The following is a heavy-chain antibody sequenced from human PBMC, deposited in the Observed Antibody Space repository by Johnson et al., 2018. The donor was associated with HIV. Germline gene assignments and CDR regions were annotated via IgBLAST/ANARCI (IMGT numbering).Heavy chain of an antibody. V-gene: IGHV3-30*04. CDR2: IPYDEGNK. CDR1: GFTFSSYA. J-gene: IGHJ3*02. D-gene: IGHD3-22*01. Sequence: QMQLVESGGGVVQPGRSLRLSCAASGFTFSSYAMHWVRQAPGKGLEWVPVIPYDEGNKYYAASVKGRFTISRDNSKNTLYLQMNSLRPEDTAVYYCARSSGYYGTDAFDIWGQGTMVTVSS. CDR3: ARSSGYYGTDAFDI.